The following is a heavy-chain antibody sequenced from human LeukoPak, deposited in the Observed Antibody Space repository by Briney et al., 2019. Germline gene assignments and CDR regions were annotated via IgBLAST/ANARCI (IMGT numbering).Heavy chain of an antibody. V-gene: IGHV3-23*01. CDR1: GFTFSSYA. CDR3: AKDFPCCSSTSCYIGCFDY. D-gene: IGHD2-2*02. CDR2: ISGSGGST. Sequence: GGSLRLSCAASGFTFSSYAMSWVRQAPGKGLEWVSAISGSGGSTYYADSVKGRFTISRDNSKNTLYLQMNSLRAEDTAVYYCAKDFPCCSSTSCYIGCFDYWGQGTLVTVSS. J-gene: IGHJ4*02.